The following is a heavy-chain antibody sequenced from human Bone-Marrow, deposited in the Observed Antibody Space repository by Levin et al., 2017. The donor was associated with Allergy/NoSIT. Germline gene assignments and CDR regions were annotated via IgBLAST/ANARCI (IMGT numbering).Heavy chain of an antibody. CDR1: GGSISGGSGDYS. D-gene: IGHD2-2*01. CDR2: IYYSGNT. CDR3: AKLYWTTTSCYFDY. V-gene: IGHV4-30-4*02. Sequence: PSETLSLTCSVSGGSISGGSGDYSWSWSRQPPGQGLEWMGYIYYSGNTYSNQSLKSRLTISVDMAQNHFALNLGSVTAASTAIYDCAKLYWTTTSCYFDYWGQGTLVTVSS. J-gene: IGHJ4*02.